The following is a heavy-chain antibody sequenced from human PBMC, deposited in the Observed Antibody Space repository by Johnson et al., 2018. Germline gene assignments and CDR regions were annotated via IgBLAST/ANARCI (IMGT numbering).Heavy chain of an antibody. CDR1: GFTFSSYV. D-gene: IGHD3-22*01. J-gene: IGHJ3*02. CDR2: IWFDGSNK. V-gene: IGHV3-33*01. CDR3: ARGAYYDSSGYCARSMGAFDI. Sequence: QERLVQAGGGVVQPGRSLRLSCAASGFTFSSYVMHWVRQAPGKGLEWVAVIWFDGSNKYYADSVKGRFTISRDNSKNTLYLQMNSLRAEETAVYYCARGAYYDSSGYCARSMGAFDIWGQGTMVTVSS.